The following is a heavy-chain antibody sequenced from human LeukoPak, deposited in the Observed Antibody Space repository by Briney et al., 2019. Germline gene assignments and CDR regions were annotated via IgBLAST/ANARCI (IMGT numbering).Heavy chain of an antibody. CDR2: ISYDGSNK. J-gene: IGHJ5*02. D-gene: IGHD3-10*01. V-gene: IGHV3-30*18. CDR3: AKGGYYGSGSSNNWFDP. Sequence: GGSLRLSCATSGFTFSSFWLTWVRQAPGKGLEWVAVISYDGSNKYYADSVKGRFTISRDNSKSTLYLQMNSLRAEDTAVYYCAKGGYYGSGSSNNWFDPWGQGTLVTVSS. CDR1: GFTFSSFW.